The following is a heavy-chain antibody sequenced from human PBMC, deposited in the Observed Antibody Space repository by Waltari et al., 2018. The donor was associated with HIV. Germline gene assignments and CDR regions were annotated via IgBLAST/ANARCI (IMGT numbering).Heavy chain of an antibody. Sequence: EVQLVESGGGLVKHGGSLRLSCAASGFTFSNAWMNWVRQAPGKGLEWCGRIKSKTDGGTTDYAAPVKGRFTISRDDSKNTLYLQLNSLKTEDTAVYYCATAGSTGTTRGYWGQGTLVTVSS. CDR2: IKSKTDGGTT. V-gene: IGHV3-15*01. J-gene: IGHJ4*02. CDR1: GFTFSNAW. D-gene: IGHD1-1*01. CDR3: ATAGSTGTTRGY.